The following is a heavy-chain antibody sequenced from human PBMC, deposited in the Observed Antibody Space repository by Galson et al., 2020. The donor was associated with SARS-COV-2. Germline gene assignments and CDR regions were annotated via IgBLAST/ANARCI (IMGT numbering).Heavy chain of an antibody. CDR3: ARDGRKWLVRPVYYDGMDV. V-gene: IGHV4-34*01. Sequence: SETLSLTCAVYGGSFSGYYWSWIRQPPGKGLEWIGEIHHSGSTNYNPSLKSRVTISVDTSKNQLSLKLSSVTAADTAVYYCARDGRKWLVRPVYYDGMDVGGQGTTVTVSS. D-gene: IGHD6-19*01. CDR1: GGSFSGYY. J-gene: IGHJ6*02. CDR2: IHHSGST.